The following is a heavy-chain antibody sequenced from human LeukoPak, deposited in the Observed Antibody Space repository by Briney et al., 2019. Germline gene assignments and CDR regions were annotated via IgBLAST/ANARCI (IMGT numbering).Heavy chain of an antibody. V-gene: IGHV3-15*01. Sequence: NPGGSLRLSCAASGFTFSNAWMSCVRQAPGKGLEWVGRIKSKTDGGTTDYAAPVKGRFTISRDDSKNTLYLQMNSLKIEDTAVYYCTTADRGFSEFYIDYWGQGTLVTVSS. J-gene: IGHJ4*02. D-gene: IGHD3-10*01. CDR1: GFTFSNAW. CDR3: TTADRGFSEFYIDY. CDR2: IKSKTDGGTT.